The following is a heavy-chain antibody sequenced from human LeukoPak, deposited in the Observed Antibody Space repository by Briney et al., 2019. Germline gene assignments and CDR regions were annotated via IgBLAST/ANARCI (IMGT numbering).Heavy chain of an antibody. D-gene: IGHD6-6*01. CDR2: VNPNSGGT. CDR1: GFTFTGYY. J-gene: IGHJ5*02. CDR3: AREGPIAARQYFAVCWFDP. Sequence: ASVKVSCKASGFTFTGYYMHWVRQAPGQGLEWMGWVNPNSGGTNYAQKFQGRVTMTRDTSISTVYMNLSRLTSDDTAVYFCAREGPIAARQYFAVCWFDPWGQGTLVTVSS. V-gene: IGHV1-2*02.